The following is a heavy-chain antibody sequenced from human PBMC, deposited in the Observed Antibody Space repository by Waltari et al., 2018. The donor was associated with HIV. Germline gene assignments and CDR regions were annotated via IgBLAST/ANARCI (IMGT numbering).Heavy chain of an antibody. CDR2: IYTSGTT. CDR1: GGSISSGSYY. Sequence: QVQLQESGPRLVKLSQTLYLPCPVSGGSISSGSYYWSWIRQPAGKGLEWIGRIYTSGTTTYNPSLKSRVTISIDTSKNQFSLNLSSVTAADTAVYYCARDVGVQGWLNDIWNFDVWGRGTLVTVSS. J-gene: IGHJ2*01. V-gene: IGHV4-61*02. D-gene: IGHD5-18*01. CDR3: ARDVGVQGWLNDIWNFDV.